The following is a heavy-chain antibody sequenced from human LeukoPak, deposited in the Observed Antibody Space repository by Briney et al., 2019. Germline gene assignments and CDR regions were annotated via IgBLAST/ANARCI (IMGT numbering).Heavy chain of an antibody. CDR3: AKDKVRYYTSRWSGRVDT. J-gene: IGHJ5*02. D-gene: IGHD6-13*01. V-gene: IGHV3-30*02. Sequence: TGGSLRLSCAASGFTFSDYGMNWVRQTPGKGLEWLAFLQNDGSNTFYAYSVKGRFTISRYNSKNTLYLQMTSLRVDDTSIYFCAKDKVRYYTSRWSGRVDTWGQGTLVTVSS. CDR2: LQNDGSNT. CDR1: GFTFSDYG.